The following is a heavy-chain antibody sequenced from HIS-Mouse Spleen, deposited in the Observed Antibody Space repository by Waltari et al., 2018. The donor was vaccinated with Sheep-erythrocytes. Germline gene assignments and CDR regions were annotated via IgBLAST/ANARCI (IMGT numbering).Heavy chain of an antibody. D-gene: IGHD3-10*01. CDR2: ISEDGSNK. V-gene: IGHV3-30*18. Sequence: QVQLVESGGGVVQPGRSLRLSCAASGFTFSSYGMHGVRQAPGKGRGGVAVISEDGSNKYYADSGKGRFTISRDNSKNTLYLQMNSLRAEDTAVYYCAKDRRGFWDYWGQGTLVTVSS. J-gene: IGHJ4*02. CDR3: AKDRRGFWDY. CDR1: GFTFSSYG.